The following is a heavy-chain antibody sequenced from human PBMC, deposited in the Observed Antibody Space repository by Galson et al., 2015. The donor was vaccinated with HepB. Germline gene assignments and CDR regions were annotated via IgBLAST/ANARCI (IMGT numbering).Heavy chain of an antibody. CDR2: SSTYNGDT. D-gene: IGHD1-1*01. Sequence: SVKVSCKASGYNFVSYGISWVRQAPGQGLEWMGWSSTYNGDTNYAQKFQGRVTMTTDTSTSTAYMELRSLRSDDTAVYYCTRVPVREVDPWGQGTLVTVSS. CDR1: GYNFVSYG. V-gene: IGHV1-18*01. CDR3: TRVPVREVDP. J-gene: IGHJ5*02.